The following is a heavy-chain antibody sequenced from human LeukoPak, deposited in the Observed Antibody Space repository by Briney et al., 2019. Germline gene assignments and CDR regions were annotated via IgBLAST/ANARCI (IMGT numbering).Heavy chain of an antibody. CDR1: GYSFTSYW. D-gene: IGHD1-1*01. J-gene: IGHJ4*02. V-gene: IGHV5-51*01. Sequence: GEPLKIPCKGSGYSFTSYWTAWVRQIPGQGLEWIGIFYPDNTDTTYSPCFEGLAAISADKSISTAYLQWSSLKAADTAMDYCATHRSRVQSCDYWGRGTLVTVSS. CDR2: FYPDNTDT. CDR3: ATHRSRVQSCDY.